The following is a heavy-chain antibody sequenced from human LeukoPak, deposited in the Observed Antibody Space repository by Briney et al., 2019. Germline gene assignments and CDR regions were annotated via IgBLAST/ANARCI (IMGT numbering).Heavy chain of an antibody. CDR1: GYSFTSYW. CDR3: ARLAAAGPNYYYGMDV. D-gene: IGHD6-13*01. V-gene: IGHV5-51*01. J-gene: IGHJ6*02. CDR2: IYPGDSDT. Sequence: GESLKISCKGSGYSFTSYWIGWVRQMPGKGLEWMGIIYPGDSDTRYSPSFQGQVTISADKSISTAYLQWSSLKTSDTAMYYCARLAAAGPNYYYGMDVWGQGTTVTVSS.